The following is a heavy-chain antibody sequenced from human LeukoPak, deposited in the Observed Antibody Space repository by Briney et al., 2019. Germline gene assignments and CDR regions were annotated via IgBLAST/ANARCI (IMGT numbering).Heavy chain of an antibody. D-gene: IGHD6-13*01. CDR1: GGSISSHY. CDR2: IYYSGTT. V-gene: IGHV4-59*11. Sequence: SETLSLTCTVSGGSISSHYWSWIRQPPGKGLEWIGYIYYSGTTNYNPSLKSRVTISVDTSKNQFSLKLSSVTTADTAVYYCARGVYIAAAQYGYWGQGTLVTVSS. CDR3: ARGVYIAAAQYGY. J-gene: IGHJ4*02.